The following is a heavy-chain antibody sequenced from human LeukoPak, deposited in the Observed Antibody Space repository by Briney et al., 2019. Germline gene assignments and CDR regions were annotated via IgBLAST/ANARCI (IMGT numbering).Heavy chain of an antibody. V-gene: IGHV3-7*03. Sequence: GGSRRLSCAASGFTFSSYWMSWVRQAPGKGLEWVANIKQDGSEKYYVDSVKGRFTISRDNAKNSLYLQMNSLRAEDTAVYYCARLGFLTGYYNDAFDIWGQGTMVTVSS. J-gene: IGHJ3*02. CDR3: ARLGFLTGYYNDAFDI. D-gene: IGHD3-9*01. CDR2: IKQDGSEK. CDR1: GFTFSSYW.